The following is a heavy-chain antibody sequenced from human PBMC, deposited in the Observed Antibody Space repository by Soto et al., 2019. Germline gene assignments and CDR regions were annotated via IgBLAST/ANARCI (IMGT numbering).Heavy chain of an antibody. CDR3: ARDMHYYDSRSDAY. CDR2: ISATGRG. J-gene: IGHJ4*02. CDR1: GASISTYF. V-gene: IGHV4-4*07. Sequence: SETLSLTCTVSGASISTYFWTWIRQSAGKGLEWIGRISATGRGDYNPSLRSRITMAVYTSKNQFSLNLRSVTAADTGIYYCARDMHYYDSRSDAYWGQGTLVTVSS. D-gene: IGHD3-22*01.